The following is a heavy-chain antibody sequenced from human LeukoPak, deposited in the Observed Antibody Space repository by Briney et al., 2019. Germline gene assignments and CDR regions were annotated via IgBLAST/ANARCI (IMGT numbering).Heavy chain of an antibody. V-gene: IGHV1-18*01. CDR1: GYTFSSYG. J-gene: IGHJ4*02. Sequence: GASVKVSCKASGYTFSSYGISWVRQAPGQGLEWMGWISAYNGNTNSAQKLQGRVAMTTDTSTNTAYMEPRSLRFDDTAVYYRAFGHSSDWYSPLGYWGQGTLVTVSS. CDR3: AFGHSSDWYSPLGY. D-gene: IGHD6-19*01. CDR2: ISAYNGNT.